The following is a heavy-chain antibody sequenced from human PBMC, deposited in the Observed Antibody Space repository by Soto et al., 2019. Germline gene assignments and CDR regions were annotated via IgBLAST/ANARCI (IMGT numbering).Heavy chain of an antibody. Sequence: QVQLVQSGAEVKKPGASVKVSCKASGYTFTSYDINWVRQATGQGLEWMGWMNPNSGNTGYAQKFQGRVNMTRNTSISTAYMELSSLRSEDTAVYYCARGLNWNYYYYYYMDVWGKGTTVTVSS. CDR2: MNPNSGNT. D-gene: IGHD1-20*01. J-gene: IGHJ6*03. V-gene: IGHV1-8*01. CDR1: GYTFTSYD. CDR3: ARGLNWNYYYYYYMDV.